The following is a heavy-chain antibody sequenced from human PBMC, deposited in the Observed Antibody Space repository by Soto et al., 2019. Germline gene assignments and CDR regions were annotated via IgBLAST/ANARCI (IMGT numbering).Heavy chain of an antibody. CDR2: MHSSGRT. CDR1: GGSIDF. V-gene: IGHV4-39*01. CDR3: ARRPPSYFDS. J-gene: IGHJ4*02. Sequence: SETLSLTCTGSGGSIDFWDWIRQPPGKGVEWGGSMHSSGRTYYNPYLRSRITLSKDSSKTHFSLTLSSVTAADTAVYFCARRPPSYFDSWGPGALVTLSS.